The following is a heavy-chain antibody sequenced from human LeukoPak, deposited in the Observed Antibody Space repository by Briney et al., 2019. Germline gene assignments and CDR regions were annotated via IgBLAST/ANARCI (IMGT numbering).Heavy chain of an antibody. CDR3: ARRGIYYYDSSGYYCDAFDI. D-gene: IGHD3-22*01. CDR2: INPNSGGT. Sequence: ASVKVSCKASGYTFTGYYMHWVRQAPGQGVEWMGWINPNSGGTNYAQKFQGRVTITRDTSISTAYMGLSRLRSDDTAVYYCARRGIYYYDSSGYYCDAFDIWGQGTMVTVSS. V-gene: IGHV1-2*02. J-gene: IGHJ3*02. CDR1: GYTFTGYY.